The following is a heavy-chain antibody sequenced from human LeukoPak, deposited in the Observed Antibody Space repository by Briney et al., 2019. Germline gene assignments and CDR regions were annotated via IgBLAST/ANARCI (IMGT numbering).Heavy chain of an antibody. CDR3: ARDFPIVSVVAISAFDI. J-gene: IGHJ3*02. D-gene: IGHD3-22*01. V-gene: IGHV4-4*07. CDR1: GGSISSYY. Sequence: PSETLSLTCTVSGGSISSYYWSWVRQPAGKGQEWIGRIYTSGSTNYNPSLKSRVTMSVDTSKNLFSLKLSSVTAADTAVYYCARDFPIVSVVAISAFDIWGQGTMVTVSS. CDR2: IYTSGST.